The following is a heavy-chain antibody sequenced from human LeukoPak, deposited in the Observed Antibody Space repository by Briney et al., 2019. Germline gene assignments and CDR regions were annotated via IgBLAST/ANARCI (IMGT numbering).Heavy chain of an antibody. CDR1: GFTFSSYA. J-gene: IGHJ4*02. D-gene: IGHD3-10*01. CDR3: AKDLPRKYYGSGSHQD. V-gene: IGHV3-30-3*01. Sequence: GRSLRLSCAASGFTFSSYAMHWVRQAPGKGLEWVAVISYDGSNKYYADSVKGRFTTSRDNSKNTLYLQMNSLRAEDTAVYYCAKDLPRKYYGSGSHQDWGQGTLVTVSS. CDR2: ISYDGSNK.